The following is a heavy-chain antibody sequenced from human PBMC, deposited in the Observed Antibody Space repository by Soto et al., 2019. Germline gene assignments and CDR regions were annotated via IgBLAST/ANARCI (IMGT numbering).Heavy chain of an antibody. Sequence: SETLSLTCTVSGGSISSYYWSWIRQPPGKGLEWIGYIYYSGSTNYNPSLKSRVTISVDTSKNQFSLKLSSVTAADTAVYYCASTADEDTAMHNWGQGTLVTVSS. CDR3: ASTADEDTAMHN. D-gene: IGHD5-18*01. V-gene: IGHV4-59*01. J-gene: IGHJ4*02. CDR1: GGSISSYY. CDR2: IYYSGST.